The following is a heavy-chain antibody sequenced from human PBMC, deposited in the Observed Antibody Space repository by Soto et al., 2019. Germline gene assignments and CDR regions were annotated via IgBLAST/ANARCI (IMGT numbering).Heavy chain of an antibody. Sequence: GASVKVSCKASGGTFSSYAISWVRQAPGQGLEWMGGIIPIFGTANYAQKFQGRVTITADKSTSTAYMELSSLRSEDTAVYYCARDGDIVGATTADYWGQGTLVTVSS. J-gene: IGHJ4*02. CDR1: GGTFSSYA. D-gene: IGHD1-26*01. CDR3: ARDGDIVGATTADY. CDR2: IIPIFGTA. V-gene: IGHV1-69*06.